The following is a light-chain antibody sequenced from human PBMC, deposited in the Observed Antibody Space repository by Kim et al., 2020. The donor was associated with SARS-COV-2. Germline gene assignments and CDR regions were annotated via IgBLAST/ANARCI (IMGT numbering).Light chain of an antibody. CDR2: RND. J-gene: IGLJ2*01. CDR3: ASWDGSLSVVV. Sequence: ELTQPPSASGTPGQRVSISCSGGHSNVGSNYVYWYRQVPGTTPQLLIYRNDLRPSAIPDRFSASKSGTSASLAISGLRSEDEADYYCASWDGSLSVVVFGGGTQLTVL. CDR1: HSNVGSNY. V-gene: IGLV1-47*01.